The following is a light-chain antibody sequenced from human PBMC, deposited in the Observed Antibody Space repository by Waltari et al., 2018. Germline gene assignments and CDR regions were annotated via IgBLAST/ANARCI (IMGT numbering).Light chain of an antibody. Sequence: QSVLTQPPSASGTPGQQVPISCSGGSSTTGGNSVYWYQQLPGTAPKLLTYKSNQRPSGVPDRFSGSKSGTSASLAISVLRSEDEGHYYCAAWDDSLSNFVFGTGTKVTVL. CDR3: AAWDDSLSNFV. CDR2: KSN. CDR1: SSTTGGNS. J-gene: IGLJ1*01. V-gene: IGLV1-47*01.